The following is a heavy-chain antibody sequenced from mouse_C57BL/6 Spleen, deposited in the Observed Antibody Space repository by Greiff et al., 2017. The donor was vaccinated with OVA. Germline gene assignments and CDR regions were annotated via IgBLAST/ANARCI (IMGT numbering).Heavy chain of an antibody. D-gene: IGHD2-4*01. CDR1: GYTFTSYW. CDR2: IYPGSGST. CDR3: ARGAWVYDYDVGFAY. Sequence: QVQLQQPGAELVKPGASVKMSCKASGYTFTSYWITWVKQRPGQGLEWIGDIYPGSGSTNYNEKFKSKATLTVDTSSSTAYMQLSSLTSEDSAVYYCARGAWVYDYDVGFAYWGQGTLVTVSA. V-gene: IGHV1-55*01. J-gene: IGHJ3*01.